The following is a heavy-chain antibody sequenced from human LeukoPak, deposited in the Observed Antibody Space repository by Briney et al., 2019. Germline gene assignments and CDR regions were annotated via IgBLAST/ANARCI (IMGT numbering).Heavy chain of an antibody. CDR2: IGYTGDT. V-gene: IGHV4-31*03. CDR1: GGSISSGAYY. J-gene: IGHJ5*02. Sequence: SETLSLTCTVSGGSISSGAYYWSWVRQHPGKGLDWIGYIGYTGDTYYNPSLRSRVTISVDTSKTQFSLKLSSVTAADTAVYYCASSGWYVDWFDPWGQGTLVTVSS. CDR3: ASSGWYVDWFDP. D-gene: IGHD6-19*01.